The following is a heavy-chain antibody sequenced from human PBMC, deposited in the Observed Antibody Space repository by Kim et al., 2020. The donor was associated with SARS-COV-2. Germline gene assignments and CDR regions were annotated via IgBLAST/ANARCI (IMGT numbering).Heavy chain of an antibody. J-gene: IGHJ6*02. CDR3: ACRDCSRGTCYGFGLDV. D-gene: IGHD2-15*01. V-gene: IGHV3-23*01. CDR1: GFTFSNYD. Sequence: GGSLRLSCTASGFTFSNYDMTWVRLAPGKGLEYVAHISIDSYYAYSTNGRITISRDNSKSTLYLQMSSLRPDDTGTYFCACRDCSRGTCYGFGLDVWGQGTTVTVSS. CDR2: ISIDS.